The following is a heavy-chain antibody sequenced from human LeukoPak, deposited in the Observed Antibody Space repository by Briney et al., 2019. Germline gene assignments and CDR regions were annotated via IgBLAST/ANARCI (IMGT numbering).Heavy chain of an antibody. Sequence: GGSLRLSCAASGFTFSSYAMSWLRQAPGEGLEWVSAISGSGGSTYYADSVKGRFTISRDNSKNTLYLQMNSLRAEDTAVYYCAQRGRGAAAAFDYWGQGTLVTVSS. CDR2: ISGSGGST. D-gene: IGHD6-13*01. V-gene: IGHV3-23*01. CDR3: AQRGRGAAAAFDY. J-gene: IGHJ4*02. CDR1: GFTFSSYA.